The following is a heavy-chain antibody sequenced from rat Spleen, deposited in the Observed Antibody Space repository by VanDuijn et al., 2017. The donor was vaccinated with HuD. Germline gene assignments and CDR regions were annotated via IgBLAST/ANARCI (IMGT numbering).Heavy chain of an antibody. CDR1: GFTFSDYN. D-gene: IGHD1-11*01. Sequence: EVQLVESGGGLVQPGRSLKLSCAASGFTFSDYNMAWVRQAPKKGLEWVATISYDGSSTYYRDSVKGRFTISRDNAKSTLYLQMDSLRSEDTATYYCARHSGGYWGQGVMVTVSS. CDR3: ARHSGGY. CDR2: ISYDGSST. J-gene: IGHJ2*01. V-gene: IGHV5-7*01.